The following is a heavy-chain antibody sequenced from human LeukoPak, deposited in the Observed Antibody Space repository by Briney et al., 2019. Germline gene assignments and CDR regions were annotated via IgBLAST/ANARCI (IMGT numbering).Heavy chain of an antibody. CDR2: IIPIFGTA. CDR1: GGTLSSYA. CDR3: ARDRYSYGLTTPLYYYYYYMDV. J-gene: IGHJ6*03. D-gene: IGHD5-18*01. V-gene: IGHV1-69*06. Sequence: ASVKVSCKASGGTLSSYAISWVRQAPGQGLEWMGGIIPIFGTANYAQKFQGRVTITADKSTSTAYMELSSLRSEDTAVYYCARDRYSYGLTTPLYYYYYYMDVWGKGTTVTVSS.